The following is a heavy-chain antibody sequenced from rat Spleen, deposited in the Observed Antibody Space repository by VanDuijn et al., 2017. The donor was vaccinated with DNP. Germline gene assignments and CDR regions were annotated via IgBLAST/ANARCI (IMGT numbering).Heavy chain of an antibody. CDR1: GYSITIHY. V-gene: IGHV3-1*01. Sequence: EVQLQESGPGLVKPSQSLSLTCSVTGYSITIHYWGWTRQFPGNKLEYIGHISYSGSPNYNPSLNSRISITRDNSKNQFFLHLNSVTTEDTATYYCARWSDYFDYWGQGVMVTVSS. J-gene: IGHJ2*01. CDR3: ARWSDYFDY. CDR2: ISYSGSP.